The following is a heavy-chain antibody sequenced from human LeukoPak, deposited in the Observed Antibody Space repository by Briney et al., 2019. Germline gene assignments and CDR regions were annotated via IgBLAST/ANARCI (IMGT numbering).Heavy chain of an antibody. Sequence: GGSLRLSCAASGFTFSSYAMHWVRQAPGKGLEWVAVILYDGSNKYYADSVKGRFTISRDNSKNTLFLQTNSLRAEDAAMYYCARDWRAFCGGDCFGFFDYWGQGTLVTVSS. CDR2: ILYDGSNK. V-gene: IGHV3-30-3*01. D-gene: IGHD2-21*02. CDR1: GFTFSSYA. J-gene: IGHJ4*02. CDR3: ARDWRAFCGGDCFGFFDY.